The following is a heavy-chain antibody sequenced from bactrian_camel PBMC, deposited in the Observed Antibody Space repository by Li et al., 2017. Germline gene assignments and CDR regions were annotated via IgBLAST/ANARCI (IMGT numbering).Heavy chain of an antibody. D-gene: IGHD1*01. J-gene: IGHJ4*01. Sequence: QVQLVESGGGSVQPGGSLRLSCAASVNPYNLNCLGWFRQAPGMEREQVAAFIYTLRRTTRYAESVKGRFTISQDNAKHILYLQMNSLKPEDTAMYYCAADKCDDWKVAGASYKYWGQGTQVTVS. CDR2: IYTLRRTT. V-gene: IGHV3S54*01. CDR1: VNPYNLNC. CDR3: AADKCDDWKVAGASYKY.